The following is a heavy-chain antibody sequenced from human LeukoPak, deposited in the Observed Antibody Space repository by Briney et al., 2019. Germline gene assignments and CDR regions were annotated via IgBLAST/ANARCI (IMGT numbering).Heavy chain of an antibody. D-gene: IGHD1-14*01. Sequence: ASVKVSCKASGYTFTSYDINWVRQATGQGLEWMGWMNPNSGNTGYAQKFQGRVTMTRNTSISTAYMELSSLRSEDTAVYYCARDPGRRDQPYNWFDPWGQGTLVTVSS. J-gene: IGHJ5*02. CDR1: GYTFTSYD. CDR2: MNPNSGNT. V-gene: IGHV1-8*01. CDR3: ARDPGRRDQPYNWFDP.